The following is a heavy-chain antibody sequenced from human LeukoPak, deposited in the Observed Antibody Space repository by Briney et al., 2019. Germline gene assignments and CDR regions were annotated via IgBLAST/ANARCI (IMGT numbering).Heavy chain of an antibody. Sequence: GESLKISFKGSGYSFSSYWIGWVRQMPGKGLEWMGIIYPGDSDTRYSPSFQGQVTISADKSISTAYLQWSSLKASDTAMYYCAREYYYGSGSYLVGYWGQGTLVTVSS. D-gene: IGHD3-10*01. V-gene: IGHV5-51*01. CDR1: GYSFSSYW. CDR3: AREYYYGSGSYLVGY. J-gene: IGHJ4*02. CDR2: IYPGDSDT.